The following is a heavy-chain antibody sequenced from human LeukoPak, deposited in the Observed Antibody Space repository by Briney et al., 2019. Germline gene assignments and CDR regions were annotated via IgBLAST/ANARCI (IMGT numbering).Heavy chain of an antibody. Sequence: GGSLRLSCAASGFTFSNYWMNWVRQAPGKGLEWVANIKQDGHEKYYVDSVKGRFTISRDNAKNSLYLQMNSLRVEDTAVYYCAKPITVSGATDGFDIWGQGTMVTVSS. D-gene: IGHD3-3*01. V-gene: IGHV3-7*01. CDR3: AKPITVSGATDGFDI. CDR1: GFTFSNYW. J-gene: IGHJ3*02. CDR2: IKQDGHEK.